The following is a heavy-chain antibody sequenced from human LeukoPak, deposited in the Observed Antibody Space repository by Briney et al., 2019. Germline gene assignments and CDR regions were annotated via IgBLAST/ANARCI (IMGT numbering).Heavy chain of an antibody. D-gene: IGHD3-22*01. CDR2: FDPEDGET. CDR1: GYTLTELS. CDR3: ASRPGITMISQFDY. J-gene: IGHJ4*02. Sequence: ASVKVSCKVSGYTLTELSMHWVRQAPGKGLEWMGGFDPEDGETIYAQKFQGRVTMTEDTSTDTAYMELSSLRSGDTAVYYCASRPGITMISQFDYWGQGTLVTVSS. V-gene: IGHV1-24*01.